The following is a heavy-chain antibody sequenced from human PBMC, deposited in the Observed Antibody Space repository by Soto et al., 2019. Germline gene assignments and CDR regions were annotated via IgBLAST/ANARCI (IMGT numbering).Heavy chain of an antibody. CDR2: IYYSGST. CDR3: AREPRFLEWLSLNWFDP. CDR1: GGSISSSSYY. Sequence: LSLTCTDSGGSISSSSYYWGWIRQPPGKGLEWIGSIYYSGSTYYNPSLKSRVTISVDTSKNQFSLKLSSVTAADTAVYYCAREPRFLEWLSLNWFDPWGQG. J-gene: IGHJ5*02. D-gene: IGHD3-3*01. V-gene: IGHV4-39*02.